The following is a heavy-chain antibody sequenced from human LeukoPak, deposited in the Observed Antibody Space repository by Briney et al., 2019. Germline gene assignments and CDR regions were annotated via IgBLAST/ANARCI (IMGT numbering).Heavy chain of an antibody. D-gene: IGHD3-3*01. CDR1: GFTFSSYG. V-gene: IGHV3-33*01. CDR3: ARDYDFWSGNYFDY. J-gene: IGHJ4*02. CDR2: IWYDGSNK. Sequence: GGSLRLSCAASGFTFSSYGMHWVRPAPGKGLEWVAVIWYDGSNKYYADSVKGRFTISRDNSKNTLYLQMNSLRAEDTAVYYCARDYDFWSGNYFDYWGQGTLVTVSS.